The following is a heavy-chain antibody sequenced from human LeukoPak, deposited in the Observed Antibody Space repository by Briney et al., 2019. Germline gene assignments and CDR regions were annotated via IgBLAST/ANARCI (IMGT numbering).Heavy chain of an antibody. CDR2: ISSSSSYI. J-gene: IGHJ4*02. Sequence: GGSLRLSCAASGFTFSSYSMNWVRQAPGKGLEWVSSISSSSSYIYYADSVKGRFTISRDNAKNSLYLQMNSLRVEDTAVYYCASYLYWWSDLGYWGQGTLVTVSS. CDR3: ASYLYWWSDLGY. V-gene: IGHV3-21*01. CDR1: GFTFSSYS. D-gene: IGHD2-8*02.